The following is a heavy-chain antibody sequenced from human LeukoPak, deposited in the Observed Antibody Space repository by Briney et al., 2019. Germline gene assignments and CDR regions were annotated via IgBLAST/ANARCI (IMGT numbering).Heavy chain of an antibody. J-gene: IGHJ5*02. CDR2: MYYSGST. D-gene: IGHD4-17*01. Sequence: SETLSLTCTVSGGSISDYSWSWIRQPPGKGLEWIVYMYYSGSTNHNPSLKSRVTISVDTSKNQFSLKLSSVTAADTAVYYCARQMTTVTTGAWFDPWGQGTLVTVSS. CDR1: GGSISDYS. CDR3: ARQMTTVTTGAWFDP. V-gene: IGHV4-59*08.